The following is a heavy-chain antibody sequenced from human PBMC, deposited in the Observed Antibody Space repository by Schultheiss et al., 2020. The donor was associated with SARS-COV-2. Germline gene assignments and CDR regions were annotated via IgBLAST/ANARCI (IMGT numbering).Heavy chain of an antibody. CDR3: ARRPYMYGMDV. CDR1: GYSFTSYW. CDR2: ICRGDSDT. V-gene: IGHV5-51*01. Sequence: GESLKISCKGSGYSFTSYWIGWVRQMPGKGLEWMGIICRGDSDTIYSPSFEGQVTISVDKSISTAYLQWSSLKASDTAMYYCARRPYMYGMDVWGQGTAVTVSS. J-gene: IGHJ6*02.